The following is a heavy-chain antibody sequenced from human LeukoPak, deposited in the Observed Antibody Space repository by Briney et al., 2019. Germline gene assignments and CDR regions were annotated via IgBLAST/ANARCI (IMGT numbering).Heavy chain of an antibody. V-gene: IGHV4-34*01. CDR2: INHSGST. D-gene: IGHD5-12*01. CDR3: ARGLAATISGWYFDL. Sequence: PSETLSLTCAVYGGSFSGYYWSWIRQPPGKGLEWIGEINHSGSTYYNPSLKSRVTISVDRSKNQFSLKLSSVTAADTAVYYCARGLAATISGWYFDLWGRGTLVTVSS. CDR1: GGSFSGYY. J-gene: IGHJ2*01.